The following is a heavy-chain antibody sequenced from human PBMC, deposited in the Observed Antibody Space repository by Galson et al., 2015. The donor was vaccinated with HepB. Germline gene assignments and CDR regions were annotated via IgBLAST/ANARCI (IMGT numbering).Heavy chain of an antibody. V-gene: IGHV3-23*01. CDR3: AKDRGDRTWNFDL. Sequence: SLRLSCAASGFSFNNYAMSWVRQAPGKGLEWVSLISGSGGSTFYANSVKGRFTISRDNSKSTLYLETDSLRADDTAIYYCAKDRGDRTWNFDLWGHGTLVTVSS. D-gene: IGHD3-10*01. CDR1: GFSFNNYA. J-gene: IGHJ2*01. CDR2: ISGSGGST.